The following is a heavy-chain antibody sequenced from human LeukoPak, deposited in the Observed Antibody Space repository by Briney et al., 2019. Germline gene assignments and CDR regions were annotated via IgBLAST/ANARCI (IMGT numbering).Heavy chain of an antibody. V-gene: IGHV3-23*01. CDR2: ISGSGGST. Sequence: GGSLRLSCAASGFSFTYNAMTWVRQSPGKGLEWVSAISGSGGSTYYADSVKGRFSLSRDESRNTVYLQLNNLRVDDTAVYYCAKASWVSNADAVLWGQGTLVTVSA. D-gene: IGHD1-1*01. CDR3: AKASWVSNADAVL. J-gene: IGHJ4*02. CDR1: GFSFTYNA.